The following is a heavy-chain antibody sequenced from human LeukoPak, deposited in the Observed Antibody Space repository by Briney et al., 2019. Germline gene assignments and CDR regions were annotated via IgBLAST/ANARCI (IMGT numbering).Heavy chain of an antibody. CDR2: IYSGGST. D-gene: IGHD4-17*01. CDR1: GFTVSSNY. J-gene: IGHJ6*03. V-gene: IGHV3-53*01. Sequence: GGSLRLSCAASGFTVSSNYMSWVRQAPGKGLEWVSDIYSGGSTYYADSVKGRFTISRDNSKNTLYLQMNSLRAEDTAVYYCARAATVTPETYYYYYMDVWGKGTTVTVSS. CDR3: ARAATVTPETYYYYYMDV.